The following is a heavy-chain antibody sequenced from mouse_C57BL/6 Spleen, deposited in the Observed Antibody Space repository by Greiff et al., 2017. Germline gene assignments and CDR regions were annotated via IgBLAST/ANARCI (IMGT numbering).Heavy chain of an antibody. D-gene: IGHD1-1*01. V-gene: IGHV2-5*01. J-gene: IGHJ4*01. CDR3: SKNDGSSYRAMDY. CDR2: IWRGGST. CDR1: GFSLTSYG. Sequence: VQLQQSGPGLVQPSQSLSITCTVSGFSLTSYGVHWVRQSPGKGLEWLGVIWRGGSTDYNAAFMSRLSITKDNSKSQVFFKMNSLQADDTAIYYCSKNDGSSYRAMDYWGQGTSVTVSS.